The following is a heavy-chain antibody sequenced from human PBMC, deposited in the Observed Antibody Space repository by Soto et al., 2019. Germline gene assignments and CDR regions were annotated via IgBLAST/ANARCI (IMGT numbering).Heavy chain of an antibody. CDR2: IYYSGST. CDR1: DGSISSGAYY. D-gene: IGHD2-15*01. J-gene: IGHJ4*02. CDR3: ARAGIGYSRGGSCPLLYFDY. V-gene: IGHV4-30-4*01. Sequence: SETLALPXPVSDGSISSGAYYWCWIRQPPGKGLEWIGYIYYSGSTYYNPSLKSRVTISVDTSKNQFSQKLSSVTAADTAVYYWARAGIGYSRGGSCPLLYFDYWGQGNLVTVSS.